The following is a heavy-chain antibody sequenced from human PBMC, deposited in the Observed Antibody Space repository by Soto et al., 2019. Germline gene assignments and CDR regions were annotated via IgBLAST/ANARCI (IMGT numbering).Heavy chain of an antibody. CDR3: ARSSSGWAYFFDY. CDR2: ITSSSSPI. V-gene: IGHV3-48*01. Sequence: EVQLVESGGGLVQPGGSLRLSCTASGFTFSSYSMNWVRQAPGKGLEWVSYITSSSSPIYYADSVKGRFTISRDNAKNSLSLQMNNLRSEDTAFYYCARSSSGWAYFFDYWGQRTLVTVSS. D-gene: IGHD6-19*01. J-gene: IGHJ4*02. CDR1: GFTFSSYS.